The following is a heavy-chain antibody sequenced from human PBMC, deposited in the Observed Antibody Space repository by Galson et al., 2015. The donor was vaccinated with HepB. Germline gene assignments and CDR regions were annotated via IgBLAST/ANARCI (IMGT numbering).Heavy chain of an antibody. J-gene: IGHJ3*02. CDR3: ARGGGTYYDILTGPDAFDI. D-gene: IGHD3-9*01. CDR2: IYYSGST. Sequence: SETLSLTCTVSGGSISSYYWSWIRQPPGKGLEWIGYIYYSGSTNYNPSLKSRVTISVDTSKNQFSLKLSSVTAADTAVYYCARGGGTYYDILTGPDAFDIWGQGTMVTVSS. V-gene: IGHV4-59*01. CDR1: GGSISSYY.